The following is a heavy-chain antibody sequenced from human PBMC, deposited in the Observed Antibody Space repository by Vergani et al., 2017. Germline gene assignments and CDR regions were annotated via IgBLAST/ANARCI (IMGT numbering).Heavy chain of an antibody. V-gene: IGHV3-33*01. CDR3: ASDELRGVFDL. Sequence: QVHLVESGGGVVQPGRSLTLSCVASGFAFDTYGMHWVRQAPGKGLEWVAFIRFDGSNKFYSDSVKGRFSIDRDNSKKTHYLQMSGLTGDDTAMYYCASDELRGVFDLWGQGTLVIVSA. D-gene: IGHD2-8*02. CDR2: IRFDGSNK. CDR1: GFAFDTYG. J-gene: IGHJ1*01.